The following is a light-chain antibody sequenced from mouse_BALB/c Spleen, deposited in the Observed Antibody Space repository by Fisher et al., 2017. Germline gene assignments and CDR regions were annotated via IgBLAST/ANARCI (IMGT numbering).Light chain of an antibody. J-gene: IGKJ1*01. V-gene: IGKV4-61*01. CDR2: LTS. CDR1: SSVSY. CDR3: QQYHSYPRT. Sequence: IVLTQTPALMSASPGEKVTMTCSASSSVSYMYWYQQKPRSSPKPWIYLTSNLASGVPARFSGSGSGTSYSLTISSMEAEDAATYYCQQYHSYPRTFGGGTKLEIK.